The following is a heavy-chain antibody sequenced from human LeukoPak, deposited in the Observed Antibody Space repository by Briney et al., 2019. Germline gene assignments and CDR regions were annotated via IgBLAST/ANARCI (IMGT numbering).Heavy chain of an antibody. CDR2: ISYDGSNK. V-gene: IGHV3-30*04. D-gene: IGHD4-17*01. CDR1: GFTFSSYA. CDR3: ARGGRTVTSREGYFQH. Sequence: GGSLSLSCAASGFTFSSYAMPRVRPAPGKGLEWVAVISYDGSNKYYAGSVKGRFTISRDNSKNTLYLQMNSLRAEDTAVYYCARGGRTVTSREGYFQHWGRGTLVSVSS. J-gene: IGHJ1*01.